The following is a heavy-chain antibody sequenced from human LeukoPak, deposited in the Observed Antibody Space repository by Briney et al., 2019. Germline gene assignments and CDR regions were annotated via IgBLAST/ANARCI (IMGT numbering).Heavy chain of an antibody. CDR2: INSGGTTT. CDR1: GFTFSNYK. D-gene: IGHD3-22*01. CDR3: LRGDSRDF. V-gene: IGHV3-21*06. Sequence: GGSLRLSCSASGFTFSNYKMNWVRQAPGKGLEWVASINSGGTTTHYAFSVKGRFTISRDNAQNVLYLQMNGLRGDDAAVYYCLRGDSRDFWGQGTLVTVSS. J-gene: IGHJ4*02.